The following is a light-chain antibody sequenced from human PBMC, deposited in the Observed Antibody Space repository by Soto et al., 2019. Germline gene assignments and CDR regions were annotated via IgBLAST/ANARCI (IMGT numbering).Light chain of an antibody. CDR1: SSDVGGYNY. CDR2: EVS. J-gene: IGLJ2*01. V-gene: IGLV2-14*01. Sequence: QSVLTKPASVSGSPGQSITISCTGTSSDVGGYNYVSWYQQHPGKAPKLMIYEVSNRPSGVSNRFSGSKSGTTASLTISGLQAVDVAYYYSRSDSERRALGVFG. CDR3: RSDSERRALGV.